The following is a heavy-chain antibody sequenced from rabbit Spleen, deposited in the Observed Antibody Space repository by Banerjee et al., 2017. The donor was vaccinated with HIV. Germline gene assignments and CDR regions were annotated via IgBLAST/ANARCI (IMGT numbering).Heavy chain of an antibody. J-gene: IGHJ4*01. CDR2: ITVGDGST. CDR3: ARDLTSAIGWNFNL. Sequence: QSLEESGGDLVKPGASLTLTCTASGFSFSYLYYICWVRQAPGKGLEWIACITVGDGSTWSANWAKGRFTISKASWTTVTLQMTSLTAADTARYFCARDLTSAIGWNFNLWGPGTLVPVS. D-gene: IGHD1-1*01. CDR1: GFSFSYLYY. V-gene: IGHV1S40*01.